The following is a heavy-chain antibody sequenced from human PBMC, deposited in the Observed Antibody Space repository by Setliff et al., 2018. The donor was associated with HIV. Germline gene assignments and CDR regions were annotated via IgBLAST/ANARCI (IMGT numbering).Heavy chain of an antibody. CDR1: RFSFSEFW. Sequence: PGGSLRLSCAASRFSFSEFWMNWVRQAPGKGLEWVANIKADESEKYYVDSVKGRFTISRDNTKNSLFLQMDRLRVEDTAVYYCNMGHYRKSSEWGRGTLVTVSS. J-gene: IGHJ4*02. D-gene: IGHD3-10*01. CDR2: IKADESEK. CDR3: NMGHYRKSSE. V-gene: IGHV3-7*03.